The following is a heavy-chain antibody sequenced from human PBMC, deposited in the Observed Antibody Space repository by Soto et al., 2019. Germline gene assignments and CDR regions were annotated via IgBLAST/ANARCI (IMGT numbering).Heavy chain of an antibody. CDR2: INHSGST. Sequence: QVQLQQWGAGLLKPSETLSLTCAVYGGSFSGYYWSWIRQPPGKGLEWIGEINHSGSTNYNPSLKRRVTISADTSKNQFSLKRSSVTAADTAVYYCARGLRRGTGYGVLGYWGQGTLVTVSS. J-gene: IGHJ4*02. CDR3: ARGLRRGTGYGVLGY. D-gene: IGHD3-9*01. V-gene: IGHV4-34*01. CDR1: GGSFSGYY.